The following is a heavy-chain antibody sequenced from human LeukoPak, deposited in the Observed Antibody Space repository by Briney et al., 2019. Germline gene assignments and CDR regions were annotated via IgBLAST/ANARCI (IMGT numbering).Heavy chain of an antibody. CDR3: AKDTSSSGYEFDY. J-gene: IGHJ4*02. Sequence: GGSLRLSCAASGFTFSSYSMNWVRQAPGKGLEWVSYISSSSSTIYYADSVKGRFTISRDNSKNTLYLQMNSLRAEDTAVYYCAKDTSSSGYEFDYWGQGTLVTVSS. CDR2: ISSSSSTI. CDR1: GFTFSSYS. V-gene: IGHV3-48*01. D-gene: IGHD3-22*01.